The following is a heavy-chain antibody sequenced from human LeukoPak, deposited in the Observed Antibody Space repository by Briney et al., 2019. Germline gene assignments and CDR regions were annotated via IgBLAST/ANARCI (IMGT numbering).Heavy chain of an antibody. D-gene: IGHD6-19*01. J-gene: IGHJ4*02. V-gene: IGHV4-59*08. CDR3: ARQWLVSPLFDY. CDR1: GGSISSYY. Sequence: SETLSLTCTVSGGSISSYYWSWIRQPPGKGLEWIGYIYDSGSTNYNPSLKSRVTFSVDTSKNQFSLKLNSVTAADTAVYYCARQWLVSPLFDYWGQGTLVTVSS. CDR2: IYDSGST.